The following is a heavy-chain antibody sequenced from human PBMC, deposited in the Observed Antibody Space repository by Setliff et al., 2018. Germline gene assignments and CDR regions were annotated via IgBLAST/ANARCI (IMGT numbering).Heavy chain of an antibody. V-gene: IGHV3-48*01. J-gene: IGHJ6*03. Sequence: GGSLRLSCAASGLTFSRYAMNWVRQTPGKGLEWVSYISASSANIQYADSVRGRFTVSRDNARNSLYLQMNSLRGDDAAVYYCASDPSYASSLYYYLEVWGKGTTVTVSS. CDR1: GLTFSRYA. D-gene: IGHD6-13*01. CDR2: ISASSANI. CDR3: ASDPSYASSLYYYLEV.